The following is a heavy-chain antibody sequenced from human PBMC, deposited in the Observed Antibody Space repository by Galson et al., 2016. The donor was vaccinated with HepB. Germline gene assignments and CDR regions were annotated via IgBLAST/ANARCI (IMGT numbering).Heavy chain of an antibody. Sequence: CAISGDSVSSHSAVWNWIRQSPSRGPEWLGRTYYRSRWYNDYATSVKGRITINGDTSKNQFSLQLTSVTPEDTAMYFCARDPQHVVEEGFDYWGQGTLVTVSS. V-gene: IGHV6-1*01. CDR2: TYYRSRWYN. D-gene: IGHD2-21*01. J-gene: IGHJ4*02. CDR1: GDSVSSHSAV. CDR3: ARDPQHVVEEGFDY.